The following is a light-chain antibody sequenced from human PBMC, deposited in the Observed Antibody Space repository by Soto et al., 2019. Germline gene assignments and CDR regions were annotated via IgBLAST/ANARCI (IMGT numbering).Light chain of an antibody. Sequence: EIGLTQSPGTLSLSPGERATLSCRAGQSVSSDSLAWYQHKLGQAPRLLIYGASTRATGIPDRFSGSGSGTDFTLTISRLEPEDFAVFYCQQYGSSPQTFGQGTKVDIK. CDR3: QQYGSSPQT. CDR1: QSVSSDS. CDR2: GAS. J-gene: IGKJ1*01. V-gene: IGKV3-20*01.